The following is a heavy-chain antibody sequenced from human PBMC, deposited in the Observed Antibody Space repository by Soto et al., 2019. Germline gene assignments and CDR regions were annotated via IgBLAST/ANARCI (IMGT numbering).Heavy chain of an antibody. CDR2: IYSGGTT. CDR3: AARNIVAPY. CDR1: GFTVSSNY. J-gene: IGHJ4*02. D-gene: IGHD5-12*01. Sequence: EVQLVESGGGLDQPGESLRLSCAASGFTVSSNYMSWVRQAPGKGLEWVSLIYSGGTTDYADSVKGRFTISRDNSKNTLYLQMNSLRAEDTAVYYCAARNIVAPYWGQGTLVTVSS. V-gene: IGHV3-66*01.